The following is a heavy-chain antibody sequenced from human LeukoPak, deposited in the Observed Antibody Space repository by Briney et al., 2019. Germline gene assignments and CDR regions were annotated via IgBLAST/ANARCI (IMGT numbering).Heavy chain of an antibody. CDR2: IYPGDSDT. CDR3: ARLYYYDSSGYSTDAFDI. D-gene: IGHD3-22*01. J-gene: IGHJ3*02. V-gene: IGHV5-51*01. Sequence: GESLKISCKGSGYSFTSYWIGWVRQMPGKGLEWMGIIYPGDSDTRYSPSFQGQATISADKSISTAYLQWSSLKASDTAMYYCARLYYYDSSGYSTDAFDIWGQGTMVTVSS. CDR1: GYSFTSYW.